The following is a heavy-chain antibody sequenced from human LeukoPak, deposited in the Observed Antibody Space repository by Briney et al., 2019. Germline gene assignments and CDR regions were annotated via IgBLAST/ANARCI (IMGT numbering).Heavy chain of an antibody. D-gene: IGHD1-1*01. Sequence: PSETLSLTCTVSGYSISSGYYWGWIRQPPGKGLEWIGSIYHSGSTYYNPSLKSRVTISVDTSKNQFSLKLSSVTAADTAVYYCARDRYVELGAFDIWGQGTMVTVSS. J-gene: IGHJ3*02. CDR1: GYSISSGYY. CDR2: IYHSGST. V-gene: IGHV4-38-2*02. CDR3: ARDRYVELGAFDI.